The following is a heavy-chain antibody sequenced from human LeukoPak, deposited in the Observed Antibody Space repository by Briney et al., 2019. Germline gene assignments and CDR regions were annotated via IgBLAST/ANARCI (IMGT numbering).Heavy chain of an antibody. Sequence: PSETLSLTCTVSGGSISSYYWSWIRQPPGEGLEWIGYIYYSGSTNYNPSLKSRVTISVDTSKNQFSLKLSSVTAADTAVYYCARDIRYGDPYWYFDLWGRGTLVTVSS. CDR3: ARDIRYGDPYWYFDL. J-gene: IGHJ2*01. V-gene: IGHV4-59*01. CDR2: IYYSGST. D-gene: IGHD4-17*01. CDR1: GGSISSYY.